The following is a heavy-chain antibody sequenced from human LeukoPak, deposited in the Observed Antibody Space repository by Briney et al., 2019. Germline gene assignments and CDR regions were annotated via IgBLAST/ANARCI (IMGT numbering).Heavy chain of an antibody. J-gene: IGHJ6*03. Sequence: SGTLSLTCAVSGGSITSANWWSWVRQSPGKGLEWIGEIYHTGNTNYNPSLNSRVSISLDTSKNQFSLRLTSVTAADTAVYFCARDANGSDLHYYHMDVWGKGTTVTISS. V-gene: IGHV4-4*02. CDR2: IYHTGNT. D-gene: IGHD6-25*01. CDR1: GGSITSANW. CDR3: ARDANGSDLHYYHMDV.